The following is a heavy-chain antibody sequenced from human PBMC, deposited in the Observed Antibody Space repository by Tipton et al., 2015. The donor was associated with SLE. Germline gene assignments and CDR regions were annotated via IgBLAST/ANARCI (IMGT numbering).Heavy chain of an antibody. V-gene: IGHV4-34*01. CDR3: ARGVLQPLNY. Sequence: LRLSCAVYGGSFSGYYYSWIRQPPGKGLESIGEINHSGSTNYNPSLKSRVTISVDTSKNHFSLKLSSVTAADTAVYYCARGVLQPLNYWGQGTLVTVSS. J-gene: IGHJ4*02. CDR2: INHSGST. D-gene: IGHD2/OR15-2a*01. CDR1: GGSFSGYY.